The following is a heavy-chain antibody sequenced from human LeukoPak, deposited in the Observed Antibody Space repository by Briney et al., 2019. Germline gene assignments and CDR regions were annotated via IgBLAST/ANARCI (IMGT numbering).Heavy chain of an antibody. Sequence: GGSLRLSCAASGVTFSTIAMHWVRQAPGKGLEWVAVISSDVNKKYYADSVKGRFTISRDNSRNTLYLQMNSLRAEDTAVYYCARNYDFWSGSLGRGDHYYGMDVWGQGATVTVSS. CDR1: GVTFSTIA. D-gene: IGHD3-3*01. CDR2: ISSDVNKK. J-gene: IGHJ6*02. V-gene: IGHV3-30*04. CDR3: ARNYDFWSGSLGRGDHYYGMDV.